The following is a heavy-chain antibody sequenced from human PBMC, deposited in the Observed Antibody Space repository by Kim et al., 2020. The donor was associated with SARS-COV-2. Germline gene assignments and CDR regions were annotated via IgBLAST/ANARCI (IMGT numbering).Heavy chain of an antibody. J-gene: IGHJ5*02. CDR2: INTNTGYP. D-gene: IGHD2-21*02. CDR3: ARANPYCGGDCFSP. CDR1: GYPFTSFA. Sequence: ASVKVSCKASGYPFTSFAMNWVRQTPAQGLEWMGWINTNTGYPWYAPAFTGRFVFSLDTSVNTAYLEISALKTEDTGVYYCARANPYCGGDCFSPWGQGTRVTVSS. V-gene: IGHV7-4-1*02.